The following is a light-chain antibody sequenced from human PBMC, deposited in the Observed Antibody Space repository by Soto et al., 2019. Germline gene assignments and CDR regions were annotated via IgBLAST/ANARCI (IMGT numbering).Light chain of an antibody. CDR3: GPHAGSNPPYVI. J-gene: IGLJ2*01. CDR2: EGN. CDR1: SSDVAIYNL. Sequence: QSVLTQPASVSGSPGQSITISCTGTSSDVAIYNLVSWYQQHPGKAPKLIIYEGNKRPSGVSNRFSGSKSGNTASLTISGLQAGYEADYNVGPHAGSNPPYVIFAGGTTLTAL. V-gene: IGLV2-23*01.